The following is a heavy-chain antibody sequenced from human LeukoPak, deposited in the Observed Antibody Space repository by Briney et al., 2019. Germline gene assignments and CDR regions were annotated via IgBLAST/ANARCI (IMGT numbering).Heavy chain of an antibody. CDR3: ARALGSAITSAAPDY. V-gene: IGHV3-9*01. D-gene: IGHD6-13*01. CDR2: ISSNSVDI. J-gene: IGHJ4*02. Sequence: PGGSLRLSCAASGFTFGHYAMHWVRQAPGKGLEWVSGISSNSVDIGYADSVKGRFTVSRDDAKNSLYLQMNSLRTEDTAFYYCARALGSAITSAAPDYWGQGTLVTVSS. CDR1: GFTFGHYA.